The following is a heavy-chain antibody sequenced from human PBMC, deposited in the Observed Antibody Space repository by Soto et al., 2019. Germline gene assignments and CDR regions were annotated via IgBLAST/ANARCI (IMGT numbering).Heavy chain of an antibody. CDR1: GYIFTSYG. CDR3: ARFNGSGTNYYMDV. Sequence: QVQLVQSGAELKKPGASAKVSCKASGYIFTSYGISWVRQAPGQGLEWMAWISVDSGNTNYAQNFQGRVTMTTDTSASTAHMKLRSLRSTDTAVYYCARFNGSGTNYYMDVWGKGTTVIVSS. V-gene: IGHV1-18*01. D-gene: IGHD3-10*01. J-gene: IGHJ6*03. CDR2: ISVDSGNT.